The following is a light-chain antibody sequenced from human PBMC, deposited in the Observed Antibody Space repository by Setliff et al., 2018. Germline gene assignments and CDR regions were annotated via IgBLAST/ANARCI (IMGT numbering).Light chain of an antibody. V-gene: IGLV1-44*01. CDR3: ASWDVSLKGHV. Sequence: QSALAQPPSAPGTPGQRVTISCSGTSSNIGSISVNWYQHLPGTAPKLLIYGNSQRPSGVPDRFSGSKSGTSASLAITGLQSEDEADYYCASWDVSLKGHVFGTGTKVTVL. J-gene: IGLJ1*01. CDR1: SSNIGSIS. CDR2: GNS.